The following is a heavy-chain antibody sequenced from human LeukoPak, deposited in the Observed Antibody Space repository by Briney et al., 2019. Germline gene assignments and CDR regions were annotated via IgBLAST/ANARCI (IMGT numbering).Heavy chain of an antibody. D-gene: IGHD4-11*01. J-gene: IGHJ4*02. CDR1: GFTFSSYW. CDR2: INSDGSST. CDR3: ARDYSNYGDFDY. V-gene: IGHV3-74*01. Sequence: GGSLRLSCAASGFTFSSYWMHWVRQAPGKGLVWVSRINSDGSSTSYADSVKGRFTISRDNAKNTLYPQMNSLRAEDTAVYYCARDYSNYGDFDYWGQGTLVTVSS.